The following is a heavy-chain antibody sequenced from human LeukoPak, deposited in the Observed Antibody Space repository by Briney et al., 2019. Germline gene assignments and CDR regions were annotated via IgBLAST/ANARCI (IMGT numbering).Heavy chain of an antibody. Sequence: SETLSLTCTASGYSISSGYYWGWIRQPPGKWLEWIGSIYHSGSTYYNPSLKSRVTISVDTSKNQFSLKLSSVTAADTAVYYCASTVVPAADTYSSSSRVYFQHWGQGTLVTVSS. V-gene: IGHV4-38-2*02. CDR1: GYSISSGYY. J-gene: IGHJ1*01. D-gene: IGHD6-6*01. CDR2: IYHSGST. CDR3: ASTVVPAADTYSSSSRVYFQH.